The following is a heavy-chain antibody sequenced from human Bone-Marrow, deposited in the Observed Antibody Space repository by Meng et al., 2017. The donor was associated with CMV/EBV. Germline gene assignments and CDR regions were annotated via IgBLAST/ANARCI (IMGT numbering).Heavy chain of an antibody. Sequence: GGSLRLSCAASGFTFSSYGTHWVRQAPGKGLEWVSVIYSGGSTYYADSVKGRFTISRDNSKNTLYLQMNSRRAEDTAVYYCARSLRDAYFDYWGQGTLVTVSS. CDR2: IYSGGST. CDR1: GFTFSSYG. CDR3: ARSLRDAYFDY. V-gene: IGHV3-NL1*01. J-gene: IGHJ4*02.